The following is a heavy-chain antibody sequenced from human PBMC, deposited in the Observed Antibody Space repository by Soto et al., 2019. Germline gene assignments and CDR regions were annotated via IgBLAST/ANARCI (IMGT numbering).Heavy chain of an antibody. J-gene: IGHJ6*02. D-gene: IGHD6-6*01. Sequence: PGGSLRLSCAASGFTFSSYDMHWVRQATGKGLEWVSAIGTAGDPYYPGSVKGRFTISRENAKNSLYLQMNSLRAGDTAVYYCARGSRNYSSSSVNYYYGMDVWGQGTTVTVSS. CDR2: IGTAGDP. CDR1: GFTFSSYD. CDR3: ARGSRNYSSSSVNYYYGMDV. V-gene: IGHV3-13*05.